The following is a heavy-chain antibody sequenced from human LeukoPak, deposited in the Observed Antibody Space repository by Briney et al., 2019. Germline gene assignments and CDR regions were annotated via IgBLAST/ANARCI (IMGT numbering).Heavy chain of an antibody. CDR1: EFTFNNYA. CDR3: AKDSRXGSVDY. Sequence: GGSLRLSCAASEFTFNNYAMNWVRQAPGKGLEWVAVISYDGSNKYYADSVKGRFTISRDNSKNTLYLQMNSLRAEDTAVYYCAKDSRXGSVDYW. CDR2: ISYDGSNK. J-gene: IGHJ4*01. D-gene: IGHD3-10*01. V-gene: IGHV3-30*18.